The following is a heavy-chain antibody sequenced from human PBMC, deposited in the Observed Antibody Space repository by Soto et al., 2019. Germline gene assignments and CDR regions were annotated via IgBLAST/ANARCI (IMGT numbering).Heavy chain of an antibody. CDR1: GFTLSHYG. D-gene: IGHD5-12*01. CDR2: IWYDESKK. CDR3: ARFDGYNAAGAPDY. V-gene: IGHV3-33*01. J-gene: IGHJ4*02. Sequence: QVQLMESGGGVVQPGRSLRLSCATSGFTLSHYGMHWVRQAPGKGLEWVAVIWYDESKKYYADSVKGRFTISRDTSKNTLFLQMNSLRFVDTAVYYYARFDGYNAAGAPDYWGQGTLVTVSS.